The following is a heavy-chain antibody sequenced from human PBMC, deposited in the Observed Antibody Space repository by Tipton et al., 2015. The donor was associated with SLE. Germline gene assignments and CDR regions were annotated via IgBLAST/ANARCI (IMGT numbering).Heavy chain of an antibody. D-gene: IGHD6-13*01. CDR1: GASISTYY. CDR2: MRHSGIT. J-gene: IGHJ4*02. CDR3: ARGGGDSNSCQDFAR. V-gene: IGHV4-59*01. Sequence: TLSLTCSVSGASISTYYWGWIRQAPGRGLEWVGCMRHSGITNYNPSLKSRVTMSVDTSKNQLSLNLNSVTAADTAVYYCARGGGDSNSCQDFARWGQGTLVTVSS.